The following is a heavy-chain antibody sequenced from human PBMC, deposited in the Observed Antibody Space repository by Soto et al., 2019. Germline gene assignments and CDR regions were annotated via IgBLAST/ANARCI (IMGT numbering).Heavy chain of an antibody. CDR1: GFTFSSYN. V-gene: IGHV3-48*01. CDR3: AREAGPLEWLLYFDY. CDR2: ISSSSSTI. D-gene: IGHD3-3*01. J-gene: IGHJ4*02. Sequence: PGGALRHSFAASGFTFSSYNMKWGRPAPGKGLEWVSYISSSSSTIYYADSVKGRFTISRDNAKNSLYLQMNSLRAEDTAVYYCAREAGPLEWLLYFDYWGQGTLVTVSS.